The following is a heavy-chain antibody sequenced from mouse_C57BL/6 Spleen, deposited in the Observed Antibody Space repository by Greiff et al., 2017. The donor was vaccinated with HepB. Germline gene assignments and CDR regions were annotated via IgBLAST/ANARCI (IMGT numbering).Heavy chain of an antibody. D-gene: IGHD4-1*02. V-gene: IGHV1-15*01. J-gene: IGHJ4*01. CDR2: IDPETGGT. Sequence: QVQLQQSGAELVRPGASVTLSCKASGYTFTDYEMHWVKQTPVHGLEWIGAIDPETGGTAYNQKFKGKAILTADKSSSTAYMERRSLTAEDSAVYSCTRRQLGKYYYAMDYWGQGTSVTVSS. CDR1: GYTFTDYE. CDR3: TRRQLGKYYYAMDY.